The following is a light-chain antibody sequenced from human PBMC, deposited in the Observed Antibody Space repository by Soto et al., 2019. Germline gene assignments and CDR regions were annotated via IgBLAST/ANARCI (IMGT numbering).Light chain of an antibody. J-gene: IGKJ4*01. Sequence: DIVMTQSPLSLPVTPGEPASISCRSSPSLLHSNGYNYLDWYLQKPGQSPQLLIYLGSNRSSGVPERFSGSGSGTDFTLKISRVEGEDVGVYYCMQALQTPLTFGGGTKVDIK. CDR3: MQALQTPLT. CDR1: PSLLHSNGYNY. CDR2: LGS. V-gene: IGKV2-28*01.